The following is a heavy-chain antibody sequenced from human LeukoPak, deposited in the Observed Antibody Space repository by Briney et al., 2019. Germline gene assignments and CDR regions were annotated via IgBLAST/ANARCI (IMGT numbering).Heavy chain of an antibody. CDR3: ARGTDMTPISGYYSFVY. CDR2: ISYSEST. J-gene: IGHJ4*02. V-gene: IGHV4-59*11. CDR1: GVSIRSHY. Sequence: PSETLSLTCTVSGVSIRSHYWIWIRQPPGKGLEWIGHISYSESTNYNPSLESRVTISVDTSKNQFSLRLSSVTAADTAVYYCARGTDMTPISGYYSFVYWGQGTLVSVSS. D-gene: IGHD5-12*01.